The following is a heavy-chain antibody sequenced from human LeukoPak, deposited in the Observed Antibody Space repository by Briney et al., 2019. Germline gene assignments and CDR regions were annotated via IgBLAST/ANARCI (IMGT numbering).Heavy chain of an antibody. CDR3: VRDWDHFDFDS. Sequence: GGALRLSCAASGFTFSNYWIHWVGQAPGKGGVGVSRINPAGTYVNYADSVKGRFTISRDNAKNTVYLQMNSLRAEDTALFYCVRDWDHFDFDSWGQGTLVTVSS. D-gene: IGHD1-26*01. CDR2: INPAGTYV. V-gene: IGHV3-74*01. J-gene: IGHJ5*01. CDR1: GFTFSNYW.